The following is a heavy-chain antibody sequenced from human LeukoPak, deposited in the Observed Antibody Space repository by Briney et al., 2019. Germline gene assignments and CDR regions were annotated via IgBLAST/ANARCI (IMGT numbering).Heavy chain of an antibody. CDR3: ARDDCSTTPCYAY. CDR2: IWYDGSKT. D-gene: IGHD2-2*01. CDR1: GFTFTNYG. J-gene: IGHJ4*02. Sequence: GGSLRLSCTTSGFTFTNYGINWVRQAPGKGLEWVAAIWYDGSKTSYTDSVKGRFTASRDISKNTVYLQMNGLKAEDTAVYYCARDDCSTTPCYAYWGQGTLVTVSS. V-gene: IGHV3-33*01.